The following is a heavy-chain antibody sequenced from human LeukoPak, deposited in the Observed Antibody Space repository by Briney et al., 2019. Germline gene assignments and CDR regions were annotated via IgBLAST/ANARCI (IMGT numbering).Heavy chain of an antibody. J-gene: IGHJ4*02. CDR1: GVTLSSYW. Sequence: GGSLRLSCAASGVTLSSYWMHWVRQVPGEGLVWVSRITNDGSDTGYADSVKGRFTISRDNAKNTLYLQMNSLRAEDTAVYFCASSGSGHYYFDFWGQGTLVTVSS. CDR2: ITNDGSDT. CDR3: ASSGSGHYYFDF. V-gene: IGHV3-74*01. D-gene: IGHD3-22*01.